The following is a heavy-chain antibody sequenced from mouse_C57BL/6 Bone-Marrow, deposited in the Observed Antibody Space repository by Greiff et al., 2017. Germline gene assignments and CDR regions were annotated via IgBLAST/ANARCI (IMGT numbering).Heavy chain of an antibody. CDR1: GFSFNTYA. CDR3: VRPRYDYDGFYAMDY. D-gene: IGHD2-4*01. V-gene: IGHV10-1*01. Sequence: GMVQPKGSLKLSCAASGFSFNTYAMNWVRQAPGKGLEWVARIRSKSNNYATYYADSVKDRFTISRDDSESMLYLQMNNLKTEDTAMYYCVRPRYDYDGFYAMDYWGQGTSVTVSS. J-gene: IGHJ4*01. CDR2: IRSKSNNYAT.